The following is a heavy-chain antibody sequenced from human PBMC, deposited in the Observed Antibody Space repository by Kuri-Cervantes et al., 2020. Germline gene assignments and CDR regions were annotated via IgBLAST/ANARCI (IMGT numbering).Heavy chain of an antibody. D-gene: IGHD3-3*01. J-gene: IGHJ4*02. Sequence: GESLKISCAASGFTFSSYGMHWVRQAPGKGLEWVAVIWYDGSNKYYADPVKGRFTISRDNSKNTLYLQMNSLRAEDTAVYYCAKEGSYDFWNGSYFDYWGQGTLVTVSS. CDR2: IWYDGSNK. CDR3: AKEGSYDFWNGSYFDY. V-gene: IGHV3-30*02. CDR1: GFTFSSYG.